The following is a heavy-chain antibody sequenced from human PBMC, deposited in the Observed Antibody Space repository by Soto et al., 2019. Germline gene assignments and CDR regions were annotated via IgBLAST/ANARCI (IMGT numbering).Heavy chain of an antibody. CDR1: GGSISSGGYS. Sequence: SETLSLTCAVSGGSISSGGYSWSWIRQPPGKGLEWIGYIYHSGSTYYNPSLKSRVTISVDRSKNQFSLKLSSVTAADTAVYYCARGMGYYYYYYGMDVWGQGTTVTVSS. J-gene: IGHJ6*02. V-gene: IGHV4-30-2*01. D-gene: IGHD1-26*01. CDR3: ARGMGYYYYYYGMDV. CDR2: IYHSGST.